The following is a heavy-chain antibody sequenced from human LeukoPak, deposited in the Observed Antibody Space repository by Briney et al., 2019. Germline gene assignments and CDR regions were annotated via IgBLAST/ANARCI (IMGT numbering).Heavy chain of an antibody. CDR1: GGSIGSYY. CDR2: IYYSGST. J-gene: IGHJ4*02. V-gene: IGHV4-59*01. D-gene: IGHD1-26*01. CDR3: ARRVGASGDLDY. Sequence: SETLSLTCTVSGGSIGSYYWSWIRQPPGKGLEWIGYIYYSGSTNYNPSLKSRVTISVDTSKNQFSLKLSSVTAADTAVYYCARRVGASGDLDYWGQGTLVTVSS.